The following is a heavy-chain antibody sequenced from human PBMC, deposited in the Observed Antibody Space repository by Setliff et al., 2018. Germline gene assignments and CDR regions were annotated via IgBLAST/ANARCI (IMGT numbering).Heavy chain of an antibody. CDR2: INAGNGNT. J-gene: IGHJ6*01. CDR1: GYTFTSYA. Sequence: ASVKVSCKASGYTFTSYAMHWVRQAPGQRLEWMGWINAGNGNTKYSQKFQGRVTITRDTSASTAYMELSSLRSEDTAVYYCARDPRQNDNFWSGYYYYYYYGMDVWG. D-gene: IGHD3-3*01. CDR3: ARDPRQNDNFWSGYYYYYYYGMDV. V-gene: IGHV1-3*01.